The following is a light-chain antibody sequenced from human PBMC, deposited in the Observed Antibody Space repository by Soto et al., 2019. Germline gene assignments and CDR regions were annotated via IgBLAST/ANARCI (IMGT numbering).Light chain of an antibody. CDR1: ESVTSSC. J-gene: IGKJ3*01. CDR2: TTS. CDR3: QQCGGSPLFS. V-gene: IGKV3-20*01. Sequence: EIVLTQSPDTLSLSPGERATLSCTASESVTSSCLAWYQRKPGQAPRLLINTTSTRATDIPDRFSGSGSGTDFTLTISRLEPEDFAVYYCQQCGGSPLFSFGPGTKVDIK.